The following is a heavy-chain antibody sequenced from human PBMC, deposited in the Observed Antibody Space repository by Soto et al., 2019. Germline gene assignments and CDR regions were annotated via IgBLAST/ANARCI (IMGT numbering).Heavy chain of an antibody. CDR2: ISSSSSYI. CDR1: GFTFSTYS. V-gene: IGHV3-21*01. Sequence: GGSLRLSCAASGFTFSTYSMNWVRQAPGKGLEWVSSISSSSSYIYYADSVKGRFTISRDNAKNSLYLQMNSLRAEDTAVYSCARYDSSGYYWPYYYYGMDVWGQGTTVTVSS. D-gene: IGHD3-22*01. J-gene: IGHJ6*02. CDR3: ARYDSSGYYWPYYYYGMDV.